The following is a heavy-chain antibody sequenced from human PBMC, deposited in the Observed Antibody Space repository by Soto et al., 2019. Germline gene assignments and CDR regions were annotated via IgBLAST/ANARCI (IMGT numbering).Heavy chain of an antibody. Sequence: GGSLRLSCAASGFTFSSYAMSWVRQAPGKGLEWVSAISGSGASTYYADSVKGRFTISRDNAKTSLYLQMDSLRNEDTAVYYCARFFGSGFDYWGQGTLVTVSS. V-gene: IGHV3-23*01. D-gene: IGHD6-19*01. CDR2: ISGSGAST. CDR3: ARFFGSGFDY. CDR1: GFTFSSYA. J-gene: IGHJ4*02.